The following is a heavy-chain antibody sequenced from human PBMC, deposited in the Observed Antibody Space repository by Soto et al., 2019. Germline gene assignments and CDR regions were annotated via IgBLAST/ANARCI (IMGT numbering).Heavy chain of an antibody. Sequence: QVQLVQSGAEEKKPGASVKVSCKASGYTFTSYAMHWVRQAPGQRLEWMGWINAGNGNTKYSQKFQGRVTSTRDTSASTAHVELSSLRSEDTAVYYCARAWVVVTAPDYWGQGTLVTVSS. CDR3: ARAWVVVTAPDY. D-gene: IGHD2-21*02. CDR1: GYTFTSYA. J-gene: IGHJ4*02. CDR2: INAGNGNT. V-gene: IGHV1-3*05.